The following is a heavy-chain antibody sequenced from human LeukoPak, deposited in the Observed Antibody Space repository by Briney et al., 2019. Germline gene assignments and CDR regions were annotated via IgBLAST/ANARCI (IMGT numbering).Heavy chain of an antibody. CDR1: GFTFSSYG. CDR2: ISYDGSNK. Sequence: GRSLRLSCAASGFTFSSYGMHWVRQAPGKGLEWVAVISYDGSNKYYADSVKGRFTISRDNSKNTLYLQMNSLRAEDTAVYYCANQYSGYDSRLRPVDYWGQGTLVTVSS. CDR3: ANQYSGYDSRLRPVDY. D-gene: IGHD5-12*01. J-gene: IGHJ4*02. V-gene: IGHV3-30*18.